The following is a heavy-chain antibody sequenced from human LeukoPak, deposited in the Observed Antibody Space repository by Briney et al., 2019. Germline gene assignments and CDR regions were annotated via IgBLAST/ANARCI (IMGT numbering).Heavy chain of an antibody. V-gene: IGHV3-48*01. CDR1: GFTFSSYS. CDR3: ARDRAVGATRYFQH. Sequence: GGSLRLSCAASGFTFSSYSMNWVRQAPGKGLEWVSYISSSSSTIYYADSVKGRFTISRDNAKNSLYLQMNSLRAEDTAVYYCARDRAVGATRYFQHWGQGTLVTVSS. D-gene: IGHD1-26*01. J-gene: IGHJ1*01. CDR2: ISSSSSTI.